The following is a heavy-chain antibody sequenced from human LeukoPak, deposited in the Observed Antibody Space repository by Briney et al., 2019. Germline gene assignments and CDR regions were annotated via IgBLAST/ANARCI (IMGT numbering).Heavy chain of an antibody. CDR1: GGSISSYY. Sequence: NPSETLSLTCTVSGGSISSYYWSWIRQPPEKGLEWIEYIYYSGSANYNPSLKSRVTISVVTSKNQFSLKLSSVTAADTAVYYCAIEGNTNYFDYWGQGPRDTVFS. CDR3: AIEGNTNYFDY. V-gene: IGHV4-59*01. CDR2: IYYSGSA. J-gene: IGHJ4*02. D-gene: IGHD2/OR15-2a*01.